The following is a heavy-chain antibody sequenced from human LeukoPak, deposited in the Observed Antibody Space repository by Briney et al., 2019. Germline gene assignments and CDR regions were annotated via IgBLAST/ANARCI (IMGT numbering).Heavy chain of an antibody. D-gene: IGHD7-27*01. CDR3: TTDTSGDDY. CDR2: IESKTDGGTT. Sequence: GGSLRLSCAASGFTFSNAWMSWVRQAPGKGLKWVGRIESKTDGGTTDYAAPVKGRFTISRDDPKNTLYLQMNSLKTEDTAVYYCTTDTSGDDYWGQGTLVTVSS. CDR1: GFTFSNAW. V-gene: IGHV3-15*04. J-gene: IGHJ4*02.